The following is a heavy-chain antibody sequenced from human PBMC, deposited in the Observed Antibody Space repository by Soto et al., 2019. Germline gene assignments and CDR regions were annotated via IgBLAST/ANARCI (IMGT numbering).Heavy chain of an antibody. Sequence: QVQLVQSGAEVKKPGSSVKVSCKASGGTFSSYTISWVRQAPGQGLEWMGRIIPILGIANYAQKFQGRVTITADKLASTAYMELSSLRSEDTAVYYCVKGDSSGYYSFDYWGQGTLVTVSS. CDR1: GGTFSSYT. J-gene: IGHJ4*02. V-gene: IGHV1-69*02. D-gene: IGHD3-22*01. CDR2: IIPILGIA. CDR3: VKGDSSGYYSFDY.